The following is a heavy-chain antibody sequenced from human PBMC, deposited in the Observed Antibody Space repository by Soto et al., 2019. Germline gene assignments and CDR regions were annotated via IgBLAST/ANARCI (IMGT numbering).Heavy chain of an antibody. CDR1: GFTFSSYA. CDR3: ARGETADFWSGYSQYYYYGMDV. J-gene: IGHJ6*02. CDR2: ISYDGSNK. V-gene: IGHV3-30-3*01. Sequence: GGSLRLSCAASGFTFSSYAMHWVRQAPGKGLEWVAVISYDGSNKYYADSVKGRFTISRDNSKNTLYLQMNSLRAEDTAVYYCARGETADFWSGYSQYYYYGMDVWGQGTTVTV. D-gene: IGHD3-3*01.